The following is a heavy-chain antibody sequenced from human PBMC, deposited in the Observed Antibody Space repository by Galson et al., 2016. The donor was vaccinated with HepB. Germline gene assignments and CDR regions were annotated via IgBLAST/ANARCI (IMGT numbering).Heavy chain of an antibody. J-gene: IGHJ3*02. CDR3: VRDYNFAFDI. CDR2: IRDSTTI. V-gene: IGHV3-48*02. D-gene: IGHD5-24*01. Sequence: SLRLSCAASGFTFNIYSMNWVRQAPGKGLEWVSYIRDSTTIYYADSVEGRFTISRDDAKCSLYLQMNSLRDEDTAVYYCVRDYNFAFDIWGQGTMVTVSS. CDR1: GFTFNIYS.